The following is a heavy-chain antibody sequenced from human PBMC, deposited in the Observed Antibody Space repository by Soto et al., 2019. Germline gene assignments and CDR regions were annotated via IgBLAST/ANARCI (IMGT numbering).Heavy chain of an antibody. CDR3: ARDPSGTRYFDWLDGMDV. Sequence: ASVKVSCKASGYTFTSYAMHWVRQAPGQRLEWMGWINAGNGNTKYSQRFQGRVTITRDTSASTAYMELRSLRSDDTAVYYCARDPSGTRYFDWLDGMDVWGQGTTVTVSS. CDR2: INAGNGNT. CDR1: GYTFTSYA. D-gene: IGHD3-9*01. J-gene: IGHJ6*02. V-gene: IGHV1-3*01.